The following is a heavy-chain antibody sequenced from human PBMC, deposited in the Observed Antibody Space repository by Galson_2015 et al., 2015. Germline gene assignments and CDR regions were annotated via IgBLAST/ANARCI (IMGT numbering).Heavy chain of an antibody. Sequence: SLRLSCAASGYTFAAHGIHWVRQAPGKGLEWVAVIWYDGSKKYYADSVKGRFTISRDNSKNTAFLQMDSLRDEDTAVYYCARDVSGRGDYLDYWGQGTLVTVSS. CDR1: GYTFAAHG. V-gene: IGHV3-33*01. D-gene: IGHD1-26*01. CDR2: IWYDGSKK. J-gene: IGHJ4*02. CDR3: ARDVSGRGDYLDY.